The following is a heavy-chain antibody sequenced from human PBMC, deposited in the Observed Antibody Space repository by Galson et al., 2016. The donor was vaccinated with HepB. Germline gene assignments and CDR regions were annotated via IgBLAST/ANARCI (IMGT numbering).Heavy chain of an antibody. CDR3: SRDRDPADY. Sequence: SPRLSCAGSGFIFGNYAVSWFRQAPGKGLEWVGFIRSKAFGGTTHYAASVRDRFIISRDDSRSIAYLHMNSLRAEDTAVYYCSRDRDPADYWGQGTLVIVSS. J-gene: IGHJ4*02. CDR1: GFIFGNYA. CDR2: IRSKAFGGTT. V-gene: IGHV3-49*03.